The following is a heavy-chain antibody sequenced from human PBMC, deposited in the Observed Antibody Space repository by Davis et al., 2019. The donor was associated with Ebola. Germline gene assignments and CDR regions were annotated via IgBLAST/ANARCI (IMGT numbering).Heavy chain of an antibody. CDR2: INHSGST. Sequence: MPSETLSLTCAVYGGSFSGSDWSRIRQPPGKCLGWTGEINHSGSTNYNPSLKSRVTISVDTSKNQFSLKLSSVTAADTAVYYCAGASTVTLFYYWGQGTLVTVSS. J-gene: IGHJ4*02. CDR1: GGSFSGSD. D-gene: IGHD4-17*01. CDR3: AGASTVTLFYY. V-gene: IGHV4-34*01.